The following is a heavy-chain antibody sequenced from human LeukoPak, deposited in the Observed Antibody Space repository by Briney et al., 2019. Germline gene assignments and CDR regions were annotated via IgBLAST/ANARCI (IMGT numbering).Heavy chain of an antibody. CDR3: ARGTYYYDSSGYFFAFDI. V-gene: IGHV4-59*01. J-gene: IGHJ3*02. CDR1: GGSISSYY. CDR2: IYHSGSA. Sequence: SETLSLTGTVSGGSISSYYWSWLRPPPGKGLEGSGYIYHSGSANYNHSLKSRVTISVDTSKNDFSLTVSSVTAADTAVYYCARGTYYYDSSGYFFAFDIWGQGTMVTVSS. D-gene: IGHD3-22*01.